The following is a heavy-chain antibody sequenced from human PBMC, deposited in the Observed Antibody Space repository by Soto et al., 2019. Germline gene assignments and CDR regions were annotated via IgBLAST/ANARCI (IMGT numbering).Heavy chain of an antibody. CDR1: GYTFIRYA. CDR2: INVGNGNT. D-gene: IGHD3-16*01. CDR3: ARDRRQVPVLGLYYYDY. Sequence: ASVKVSCKASGYTFIRYAMHWVRQAPGQRLEWMGWINVGNGNTKYSQKFQGRVTITRDTSAGTAYVELSSLTSEDTAVYYCARDRRQVPVLGLYYYDYWGQGTLVTVSS. V-gene: IGHV1-3*01. J-gene: IGHJ4*02.